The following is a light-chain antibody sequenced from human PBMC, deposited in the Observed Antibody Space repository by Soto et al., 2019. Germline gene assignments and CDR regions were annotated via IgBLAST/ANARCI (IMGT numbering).Light chain of an antibody. V-gene: IGKV1-27*01. J-gene: IGKJ1*01. Sequence: DIQMTQSPSSLSASVGDRVTITCRASQGISNYLAWYQQQPGKVPKLLIYVASTLQSWVPSRFSGSGSGTDFTLTISSLQPEDVATYYCQKYNSAPWTFCQGTKVEIK. CDR1: QGISNY. CDR3: QKYNSAPWT. CDR2: VAS.